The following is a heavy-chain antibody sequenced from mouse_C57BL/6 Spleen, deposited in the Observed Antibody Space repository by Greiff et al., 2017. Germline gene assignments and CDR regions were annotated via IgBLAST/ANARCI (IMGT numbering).Heavy chain of an antibody. CDR1: GYTFTSYW. CDR3: ARESSTTVVAPFDY. J-gene: IGHJ2*01. CDR2: IHPNSGST. V-gene: IGHV1-64*01. D-gene: IGHD1-1*01. Sequence: QVQLQQPGAELVKPGASVKLSCKASGYTFTSYWMHWVKQRPGQGLEWIGMIHPNSGSTNYNEKFKSKATLTVDKSSSTAYMQLSSLTSEDSAVYYCARESSTTVVAPFDYWGQGTTLTVSS.